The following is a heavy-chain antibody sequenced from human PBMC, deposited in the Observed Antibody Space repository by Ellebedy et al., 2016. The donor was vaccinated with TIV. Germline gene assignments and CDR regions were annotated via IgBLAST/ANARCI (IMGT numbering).Heavy chain of an antibody. D-gene: IGHD3-22*01. CDR2: INPSGGST. CDR3: ARGQIVVVSNWNWFDP. J-gene: IGHJ5*02. V-gene: IGHV1-46*01. CDR1: GYTFTSYY. Sequence: ASVKVSCXASGYTFTSYYMHWVRQAPGQGLEWMGIINPSGGSTSYAQKFQGRVTMTRDTSTSTVYMELSSLRSEDTAVYYCARGQIVVVSNWNWFDPWGQGTLVTVSS.